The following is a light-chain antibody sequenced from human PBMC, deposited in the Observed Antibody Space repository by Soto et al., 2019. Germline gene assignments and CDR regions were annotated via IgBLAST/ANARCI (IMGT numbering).Light chain of an antibody. J-gene: IGKJ1*01. V-gene: IGKV3-15*01. Sequence: EIIMKQSPATLSVSPGARVPLSCRASQTILSNLAWYQQKPGQAPRLLIYGASTRATGIPARFSGSGSGTNFTLAISSLQSEDFAVYFCQQYAYWPETFGQGTKVDIK. CDR3: QQYAYWPET. CDR1: QTILSN. CDR2: GAS.